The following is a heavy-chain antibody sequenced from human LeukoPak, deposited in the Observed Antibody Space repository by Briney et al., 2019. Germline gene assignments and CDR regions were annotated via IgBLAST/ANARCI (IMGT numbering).Heavy chain of an antibody. J-gene: IGHJ6*02. V-gene: IGHV4-34*01. Sequence: SETLSLTCAVYGGSFSGYYWSWIRQPPGKGLEWIGEINHSGSTNYNPSPKSRVTISVDTSKNQFSLKLSSVTAADTAVYYCARGLRYFDWLLSPGMDVWGQGTTVTVSS. CDR2: INHSGST. D-gene: IGHD3-9*01. CDR1: GGSFSGYY. CDR3: ARGLRYFDWLLSPGMDV.